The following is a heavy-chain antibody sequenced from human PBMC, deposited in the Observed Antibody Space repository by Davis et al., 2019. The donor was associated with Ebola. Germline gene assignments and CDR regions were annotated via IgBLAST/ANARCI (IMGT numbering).Heavy chain of an antibody. CDR1: GFTFNFYA. Sequence: GESLKISCAGSGFTFNFYAMSWVRQAPGKGLEWVSAISGSGGSTYYADSVKGRFTISRDNSKNTLYLQMNSLRAEDTAVYYCAKEQSLFIVGAKGWFDPWGQGTLVTVSS. D-gene: IGHD1-26*01. CDR3: AKEQSLFIVGAKGWFDP. V-gene: IGHV3-23*01. CDR2: ISGSGGST. J-gene: IGHJ5*02.